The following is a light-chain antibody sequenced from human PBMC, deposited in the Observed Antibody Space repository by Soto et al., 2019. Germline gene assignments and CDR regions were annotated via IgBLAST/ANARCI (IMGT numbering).Light chain of an antibody. CDR1: SSDVGNYNL. CDR3: CSYAGGTSVV. J-gene: IGLJ2*01. CDR2: EDI. Sequence: QSVLTQPASVSGSPGQSITISCTGTSSDVGNYNLVSWYQQHPGKAPKLMIFEDIERPSGVSNRFSGSKSGNTASLTISGLQTEDEAYYYCCSYAGGTSVVFGGGTKVTVL. V-gene: IGLV2-23*01.